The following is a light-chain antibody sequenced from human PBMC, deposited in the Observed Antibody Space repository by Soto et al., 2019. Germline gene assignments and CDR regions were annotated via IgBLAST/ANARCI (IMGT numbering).Light chain of an antibody. Sequence: DIQMTQTPSSLSASVGDRVTITCRASQSIRNYLNWYQQKPGNAPKLLIYAASSLQSGVPSRFSGSGSGTDFTLTISSLQPEDFATYYCQESYTAVDTFGQGTKLQIK. CDR1: QSIRNY. CDR3: QESYTAVDT. V-gene: IGKV1-39*01. J-gene: IGKJ2*01. CDR2: AAS.